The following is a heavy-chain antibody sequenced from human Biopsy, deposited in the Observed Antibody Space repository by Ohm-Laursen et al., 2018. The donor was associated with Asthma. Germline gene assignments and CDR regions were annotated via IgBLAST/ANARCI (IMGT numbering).Heavy chain of an antibody. Sequence: SLTLSCAASGFSFSNFAIHWVRQAPGKGLEWVGVISKDASTQDYADSVKGRFTMARDNSKNTLDLQMNSLREEDTAVYYCVRDGTDDAFDIWGQGTVVSVSS. J-gene: IGHJ3*02. CDR1: GFSFSNFA. CDR3: VRDGTDDAFDI. CDR2: ISKDASTQ. D-gene: IGHD1-1*01. V-gene: IGHV3-30*01.